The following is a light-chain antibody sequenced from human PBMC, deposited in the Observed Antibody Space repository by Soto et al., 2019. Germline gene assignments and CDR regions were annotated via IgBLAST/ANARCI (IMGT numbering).Light chain of an antibody. J-gene: IGKJ5*01. V-gene: IGKV3-11*01. CDR1: QSVSSY. CDR2: DAS. Sequence: EIVLTQSPATLPLSPGERATLSCRDSQSVSSYLAWYQQKPGQAPRLLIYDASNRATGIPARFSGSGSGTVFTLTISSLEPEDFAVYYCQQRSNWPITFGQGTRLEIK. CDR3: QQRSNWPIT.